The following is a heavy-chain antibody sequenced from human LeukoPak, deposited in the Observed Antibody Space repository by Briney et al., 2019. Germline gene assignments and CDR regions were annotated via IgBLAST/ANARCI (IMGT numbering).Heavy chain of an antibody. J-gene: IGHJ4*02. CDR2: ISYDGSNK. V-gene: IGHV3-30-3*01. CDR3: ARDPGYSYGLPSY. CDR1: GFTFSSYA. Sequence: GGSLRLSCAASGFTFSSYAMHWVRQAPGKGLEWVAVISYDGSNKYYADSVKGRFTISRDNSKNTLYLQMNSRRAEDTAVYYCARDPGYSYGLPSYWGQGTLVTVSS. D-gene: IGHD5-18*01.